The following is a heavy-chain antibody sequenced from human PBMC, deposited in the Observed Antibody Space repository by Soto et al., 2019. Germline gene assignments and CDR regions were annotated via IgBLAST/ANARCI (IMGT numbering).Heavy chain of an antibody. D-gene: IGHD5-18*01. J-gene: IGHJ6*02. CDR3: ARRAYNYANMDV. V-gene: IGHV1-46*01. Sequence: QVQLVQSGDEVKKPGASVKVSCETSGYTFTTYYMHWVRRAPGQGLEWMGMINPSGGSTSYAQKFQGRVTMTRDTSTRTIYMELSSLRRDDTAIYYCARRAYNYANMDVWGQGTTVTVSS. CDR2: INPSGGST. CDR1: GYTFTTYY.